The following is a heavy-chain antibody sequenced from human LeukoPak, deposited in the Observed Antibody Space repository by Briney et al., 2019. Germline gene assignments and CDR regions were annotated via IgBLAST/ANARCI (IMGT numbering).Heavy chain of an antibody. D-gene: IGHD3-10*01. V-gene: IGHV4-59*08. Sequence: SETLSLTCTVSGGSISRDYWSWIRQPPGKGLEWIGYIYYTGSTNYNPSLKSRVTISVDTSKNQLSLKLSSVTAADTAVYYCARHLPRYYYGSGSYYNPWGKGTTVTVSS. CDR1: GGSISRDY. CDR3: ARHLPRYYYGSGSYYNP. CDR2: IYYTGST. J-gene: IGHJ6*04.